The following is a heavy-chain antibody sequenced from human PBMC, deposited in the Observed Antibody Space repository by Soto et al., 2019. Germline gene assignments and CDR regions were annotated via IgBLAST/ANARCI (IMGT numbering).Heavy chain of an antibody. CDR1: GYSFTSYW. Sequence: GESLKISCKGSGYSFTSYWIGWVRQMPGKGLEWMGIIYPGDSDTRYSPSFQGQVTISADKSISTAYLQWSSLKASDTAMYYCARRGYCSSTSCPAYGMDVWGQGTTVAVSS. D-gene: IGHD2-2*01. CDR3: ARRGYCSSTSCPAYGMDV. CDR2: IYPGDSDT. J-gene: IGHJ6*02. V-gene: IGHV5-51*01.